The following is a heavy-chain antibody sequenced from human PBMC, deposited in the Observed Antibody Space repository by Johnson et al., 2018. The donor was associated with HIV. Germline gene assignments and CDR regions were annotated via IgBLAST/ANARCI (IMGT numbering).Heavy chain of an antibody. CDR3: AAYYDFWSGSYTSGFDI. Sequence: VQLVESGGDLVQPGGSLRLSCAASGFTFRNYAMSWVRQAPGQGLVWVSRIISDVSSAIYTDSVQGRFTISRDNTKNTLYLQMNILRPEDTAMYYCAAYYDFWSGSYTSGFDIWGQGTMVTVSS. J-gene: IGHJ3*02. CDR1: GFTFRNYA. CDR2: IISDVSSA. V-gene: IGHV3-74*02. D-gene: IGHD3-3*01.